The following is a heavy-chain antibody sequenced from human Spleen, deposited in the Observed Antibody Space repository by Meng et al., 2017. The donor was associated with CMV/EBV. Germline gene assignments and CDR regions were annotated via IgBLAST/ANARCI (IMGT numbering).Heavy chain of an antibody. V-gene: IGHV3-23*01. Sequence: GGSLRLSCAASGFAFSSYAMSWVRQAPGKGLEWVSGTNGNGGSTYYADSVKGRFTISRDNSKNTLSLQMNSLRAEDTAVYYCAKILSGTYTGYGFDYWGQGALVTVSS. J-gene: IGHJ4*02. CDR3: AKILSGTYTGYGFDY. CDR2: TNGNGGST. D-gene: IGHD1-26*01. CDR1: GFAFSSYA.